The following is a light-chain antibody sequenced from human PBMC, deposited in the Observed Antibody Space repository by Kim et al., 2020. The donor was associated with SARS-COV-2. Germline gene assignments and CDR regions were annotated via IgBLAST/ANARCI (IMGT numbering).Light chain of an antibody. Sequence: STLSTSVGDRVTITCRASQSIADWLAWYQQKPGEAPKLLIYKASTLPSEVPSRFSGSGSGTEFTLTISSLQPDDFATYYCQHYNGYFGQGTKLEI. CDR3: QHYNGY. CDR2: KAS. CDR1: QSIADW. J-gene: IGKJ2*01. V-gene: IGKV1-5*03.